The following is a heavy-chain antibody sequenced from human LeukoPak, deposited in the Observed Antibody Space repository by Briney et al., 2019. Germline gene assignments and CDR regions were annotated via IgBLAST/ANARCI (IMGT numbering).Heavy chain of an antibody. CDR2: IRYDGSNK. CDR3: AKDSMVYCSSTSCYPDY. V-gene: IGHV3-30*02. Sequence: GGSLRLSCAASGFTFSSYGMHWVRQAPGNGLEWVAFIRYDGSNKYYADSVKGRFTISRDNSKNTLYLQMNSLRAEDTAVYYCAKDSMVYCSSTSCYPDYWGQGTLVTVSS. CDR1: GFTFSSYG. D-gene: IGHD2-2*01. J-gene: IGHJ4*02.